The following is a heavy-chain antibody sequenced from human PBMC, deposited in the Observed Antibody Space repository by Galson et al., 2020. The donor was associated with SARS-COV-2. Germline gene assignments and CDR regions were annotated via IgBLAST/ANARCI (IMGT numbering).Heavy chain of an antibody. V-gene: IGHV4-31*03. CDR1: GDSISSIGYY. Sequence: SETLSLTCNVSGDSISSIGYYWSWIRQHPGKGLEWIGYIYYNGNTYHNPSLKSRVTISVDTSSNQFSLKLSSVTAADTAVYYCARVVTAASKYYYYAMDVWGQGTTVTVSS. CDR3: ARVVTAASKYYYYAMDV. D-gene: IGHD2-21*02. J-gene: IGHJ6*02. CDR2: IYYNGNT.